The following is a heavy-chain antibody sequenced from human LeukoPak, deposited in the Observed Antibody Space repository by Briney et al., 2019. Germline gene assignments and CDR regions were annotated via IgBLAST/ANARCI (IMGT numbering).Heavy chain of an antibody. CDR3: AKLLWCSSSSRYRAYGMDV. V-gene: IGHV3-23*01. CDR1: GFTFSTYA. J-gene: IGHJ6*04. CDR2: ISGSSGST. D-gene: IGHD2-2*02. Sequence: GGSLRLSCAASGFTFSTYAMSWVRQAPGKGLEWVSGISGSSGSTYYADSVKGRFTISRDNSENTLYLRMNSLRDEDTAVYHCAKLLWCSSSSRYRAYGMDVWGKGTTVTVSS.